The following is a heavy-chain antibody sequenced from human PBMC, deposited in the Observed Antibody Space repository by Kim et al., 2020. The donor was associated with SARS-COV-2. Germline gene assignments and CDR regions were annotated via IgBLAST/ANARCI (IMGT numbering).Heavy chain of an antibody. D-gene: IGHD1-26*01. CDR3: ARGAGAPDK. Sequence: SETLSLTCTVSGGSLTSYSWSWFRQSPGRELEWLGYIYHSGTTKYLPSLKGRATISADTSKSQFSLTLTSVTAADSAVYFCARGAGAPDKWGQGMLVTVS. V-gene: IGHV4-59*08. J-gene: IGHJ4*02. CDR2: IYHSGTT. CDR1: GGSLTSYS.